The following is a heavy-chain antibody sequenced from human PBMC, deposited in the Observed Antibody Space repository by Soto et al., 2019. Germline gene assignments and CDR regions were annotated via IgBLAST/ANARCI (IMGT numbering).Heavy chain of an antibody. Sequence: QITLKESGPTLVKPTQTLTLTCTFSGFSLSTSGVGVGWIRQPPGKALEWLALIYWDDDKRYSPSLKSRLTTPKDPSKNQVVLTMTNMDPVDTATYYCAHRRIPMSFDYWGQGTLVTVSS. V-gene: IGHV2-5*02. CDR2: IYWDDDK. CDR1: GFSLSTSGVG. J-gene: IGHJ4*02. CDR3: AHRRIPMSFDY.